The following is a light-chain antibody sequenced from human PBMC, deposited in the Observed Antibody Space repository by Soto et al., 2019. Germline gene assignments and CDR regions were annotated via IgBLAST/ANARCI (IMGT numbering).Light chain of an antibody. CDR2: AVT. Sequence: QSALTQPASVSGSPGQSIAISCTGTSSDVGGYDQVSWYQQHPGQAPKLMIYAVTTRPSGVSNRFSGSKSGNTASLTSSGLQAEDEADYDCSSYTGSGTVFGGGTKLTVL. J-gene: IGLJ2*01. V-gene: IGLV2-14*01. CDR1: SSDVGGYDQ. CDR3: SSYTGSGTV.